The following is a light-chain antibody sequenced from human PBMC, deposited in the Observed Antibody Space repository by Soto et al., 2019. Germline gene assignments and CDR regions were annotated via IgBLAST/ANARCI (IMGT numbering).Light chain of an antibody. CDR1: SSDVGAYNY. Sequence: QSVLTQPASVSGSPGQSITISCTGTSSDVGAYNYVSWYQQHPGKAPKLMIYEVSNRPSGVSNRFSGSKSGNTASLTISGLHAEDEADYYCSSYTSSTTLYVFGTGTKLTVL. CDR3: SSYTSSTTLYV. CDR2: EVS. V-gene: IGLV2-14*01. J-gene: IGLJ1*01.